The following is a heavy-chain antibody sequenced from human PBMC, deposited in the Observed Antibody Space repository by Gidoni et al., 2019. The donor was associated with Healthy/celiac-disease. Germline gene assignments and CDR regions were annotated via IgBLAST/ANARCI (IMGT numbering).Heavy chain of an antibody. D-gene: IGHD3-3*01. Sequence: EVKRVESGAALVKPGASLRLSCAASGSPFSRHCMTWVRQAPGKGPEGVANIKQDGSGNYYVDSVKCRFTISRDNAKNSVYLQTMSLRGEDTAVYYCARAEDYDFWSGYYPNYYFDYWGQGTLVTVSS. J-gene: IGHJ4*02. V-gene: IGHV3-7*03. CDR1: GSPFSRHC. CDR3: ARAEDYDFWSGYYPNYYFDY. CDR2: IKQDGSGN.